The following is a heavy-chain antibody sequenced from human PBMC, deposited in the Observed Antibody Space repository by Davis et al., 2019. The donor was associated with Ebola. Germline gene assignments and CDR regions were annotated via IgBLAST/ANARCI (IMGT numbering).Heavy chain of an antibody. D-gene: IGHD6-19*01. CDR1: GFTFSSYA. CDR3: ARGVHGLSGWYDY. J-gene: IGHJ4*02. V-gene: IGHV3-23*01. CDR2: ISGSGGST. Sequence: GGSLRLSCAASGFTFSSYAMSWVRQAPGKGLEWVSAISGSGGSTYYADSVKGRFTISRDNAKNSLYLQMNSLRAEDTAVYYCARGVHGLSGWYDYWGQGTLVTVSS.